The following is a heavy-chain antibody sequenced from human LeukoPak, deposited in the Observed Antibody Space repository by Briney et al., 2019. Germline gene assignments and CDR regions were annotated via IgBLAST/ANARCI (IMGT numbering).Heavy chain of an antibody. V-gene: IGHV3-30*02. Sequence: GGSLRLSCEASGLSFSDYGMHWVRQAPGKGLEWVASIRYNGDNKYYADSVKGRFTVSRDNSQSTLYLQMNSLRAEDTAVYYCAKGTVVVAATLWFDPWGQGTLVTVSS. CDR3: AKGTVVVAATLWFDP. D-gene: IGHD2-15*01. CDR2: IRYNGDNK. J-gene: IGHJ5*02. CDR1: GLSFSDYG.